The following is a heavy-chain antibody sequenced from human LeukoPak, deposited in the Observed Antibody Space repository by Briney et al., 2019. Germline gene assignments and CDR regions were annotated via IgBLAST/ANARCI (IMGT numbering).Heavy chain of an antibody. J-gene: IGHJ6*03. Sequence: ASVKVSCKASGYTFTSYGISWVRQAPGQGLEWMGWNSAYNGNTNYAQKLQGRVTMTTDTSTSTAYMELSRLRSDDTAVYYCARDKQLDWAHYYYYYMDVWGKGTTVTVSS. D-gene: IGHD1-1*01. CDR1: GYTFTSYG. CDR2: NSAYNGNT. V-gene: IGHV1-18*01. CDR3: ARDKQLDWAHYYYYYMDV.